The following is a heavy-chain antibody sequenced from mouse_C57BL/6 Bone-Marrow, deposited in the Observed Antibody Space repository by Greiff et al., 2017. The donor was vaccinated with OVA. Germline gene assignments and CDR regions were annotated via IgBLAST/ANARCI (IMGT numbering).Heavy chain of an antibody. J-gene: IGHJ1*03. CDR1: GFNIKDDY. CDR3: TTVLRYWYFDV. D-gene: IGHD1-1*01. V-gene: IGHV14-4*01. CDR2: IDPENGDT. Sequence: VQLLQSGAELVRPGASVKLSCTASGFNIKDDYMHWVKQRPEQGLEWIGWIDPENGDTEYASKFQGKATITADTSSNTAYLQLSSLTSEDTAVYYCTTVLRYWYFDVWGTGTTVTVSS.